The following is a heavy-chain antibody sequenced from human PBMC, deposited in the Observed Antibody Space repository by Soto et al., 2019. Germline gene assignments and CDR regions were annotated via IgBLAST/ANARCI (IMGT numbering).Heavy chain of an antibody. D-gene: IGHD6-13*01. V-gene: IGHV4-4*02. J-gene: IGHJ3*02. CDR2: MYHSGST. CDR1: GDSISSNNW. Sequence: PSETLSLTCAVSGDSISSNNWWSWVHQPPGKGLEWIGEMYHSGSTNYNPSLESRVTISVDKSKNQFSLKLSSVTAADTAVYYCAARTSSSWTRSLDAFDIWGQGTMVTVS. CDR3: AARTSSSWTRSLDAFDI.